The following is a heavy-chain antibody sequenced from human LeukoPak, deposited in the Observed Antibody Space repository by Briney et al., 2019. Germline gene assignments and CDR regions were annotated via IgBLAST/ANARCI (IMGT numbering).Heavy chain of an antibody. J-gene: IGHJ3*02. V-gene: IGHV5-51*01. D-gene: IGHD6-19*01. Sequence: GESLKISCKGSGYSFTSYWIGWVRQMPGKGLEWMGIIHPGDSDTRYSPSFQGQVTISADKSISTAYLQWSSLKASDTAMYYCARQESGWYGPDVFDIWGQGTMVTVSS. CDR3: ARQESGWYGPDVFDI. CDR2: IHPGDSDT. CDR1: GYSFTSYW.